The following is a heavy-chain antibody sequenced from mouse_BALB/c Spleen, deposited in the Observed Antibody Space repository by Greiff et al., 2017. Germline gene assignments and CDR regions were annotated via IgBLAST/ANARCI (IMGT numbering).Heavy chain of an antibody. J-gene: IGHJ3*01. Sequence: DVMLVESGGGLVQPGGSRKLSCAASGFTFSSFGMHWVRQAPEKGLEWVAYISSGSSTIYYADTVKGRFTISRDNPKNTLFLQMTSLKSEDTAMYYCASHYYGSSYWFAYWGQGTLVTVSA. D-gene: IGHD1-1*01. CDR3: ASHYYGSSYWFAY. CDR1: GFTFSSFG. V-gene: IGHV5-17*02. CDR2: ISSGSSTI.